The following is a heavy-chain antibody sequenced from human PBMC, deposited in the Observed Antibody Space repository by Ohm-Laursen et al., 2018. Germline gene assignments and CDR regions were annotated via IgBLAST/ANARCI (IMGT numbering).Heavy chain of an antibody. CDR2: ITGSGGST. D-gene: IGHD1-26*01. J-gene: IGHJ4*02. V-gene: IGHV3-23*01. Sequence: SLRLSCAASGFTFSSYGMSWVRQAPGKGLECVSGITGSGGSTYYADSVKGRFTISRDNSKNTLYLEMNSLRIEDTAVYYCAKLIGGATDSWGQGTLVTVSS. CDR1: GFTFSSYG. CDR3: AKLIGGATDS.